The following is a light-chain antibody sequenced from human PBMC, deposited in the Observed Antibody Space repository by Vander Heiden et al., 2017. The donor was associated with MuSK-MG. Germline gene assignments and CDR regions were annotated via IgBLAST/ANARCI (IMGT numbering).Light chain of an antibody. CDR2: AAS. Sequence: DIQMTQSPSSLSASVGDRVTITCRASQTISSYLNWYQQKPGKAPKLLIYAASSLQSGVPSRFSGRGSGTDFTLTISSSQPEDFATYYCQQSYSTSFGPGTKVDIK. CDR1: QTISSY. V-gene: IGKV1-39*01. CDR3: QQSYSTS. J-gene: IGKJ3*01.